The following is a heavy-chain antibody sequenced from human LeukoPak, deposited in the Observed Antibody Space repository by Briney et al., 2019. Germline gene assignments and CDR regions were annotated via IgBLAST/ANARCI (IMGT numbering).Heavy chain of an antibody. CDR3: VKGSAGSRPYYFDY. Sequence: PGGSLRLSCAASGVTFSSYAMSAGRQGPGEGLEWGSAISTNGWGTYFADSVKGRFTITRDNSKNTLSFEMNSLRPEDTAVYYCVKGSAGSRPYYFDYWGQGTLLTVSS. CDR2: ISTNGWGT. CDR1: GVTFSSYA. D-gene: IGHD6-13*01. V-gene: IGHV3-23*01. J-gene: IGHJ4*02.